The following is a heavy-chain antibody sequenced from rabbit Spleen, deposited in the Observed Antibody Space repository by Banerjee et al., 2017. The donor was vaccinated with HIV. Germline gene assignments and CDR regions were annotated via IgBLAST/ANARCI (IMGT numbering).Heavy chain of an antibody. V-gene: IGHV1S45*01. D-gene: IGHD1-1*01. CDR2: INTATGTA. CDR1: GFSFSDRDV. CDR3: ARELVAVICWNFNL. J-gene: IGHJ4*01. Sequence: QEQLEESGGGLVQPEGSLKLTCKASGFSFSDRDVMCWVRQAPGEGLERISCINTATGTAVYASWAKRRFTITRTSSTTVSLRMTSLTAADTATYVCARELVAVICWNFNLWGPGTLVTVS.